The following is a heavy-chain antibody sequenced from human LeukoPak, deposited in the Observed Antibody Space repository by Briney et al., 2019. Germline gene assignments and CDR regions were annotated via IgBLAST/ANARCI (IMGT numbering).Heavy chain of an antibody. CDR1: GFTFTGYY. CDR2: INPSSGGT. Sequence: GASVKVSCKASGFTFTGYYIHWVRQAPGQGLEWMGWINPSSGGTEYAQKFQGRVTVTRDTSIRTAYMELTWLRYDDTAVYYCARGHGIETGCYETNYSGMFFWGPGTPVTVSS. CDR3: ARGHGIETGCYETNYSGMFF. J-gene: IGHJ4*03. V-gene: IGHV1-2*02. D-gene: IGHD3-9*01.